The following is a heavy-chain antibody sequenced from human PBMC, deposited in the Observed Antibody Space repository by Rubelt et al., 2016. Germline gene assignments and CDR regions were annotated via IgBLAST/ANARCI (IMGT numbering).Heavy chain of an antibody. D-gene: IGHD6-19*01. CDR3: ASGIAVAGIFDY. CDR1: GGSISSSSYY. CDR2: IYHSGST. Sequence: QLQLQESGPGLVKPSETLSLTCPVSGGSISSSSYYWGWIRQPPGKGLEWIGSIYHSGSTYYNPSLKSGVAISVDTSKNQFSLKLSSVTAADTAVYYCASGIAVAGIFDYWGQGTLVTVSS. J-gene: IGHJ4*02. V-gene: IGHV4-39*07.